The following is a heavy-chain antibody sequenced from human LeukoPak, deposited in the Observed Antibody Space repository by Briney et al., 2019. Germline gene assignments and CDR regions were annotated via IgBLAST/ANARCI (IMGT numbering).Heavy chain of an antibody. CDR1: GGSISSGGYY. D-gene: IGHD2/OR15-2a*01. CDR2: IHISGTT. Sequence: SETLSLTCIVSGGSISSGGYYWSWIRQPAGKGLEWIGRIHISGTTYYNPSLKSRFTMSIDTSKNQFSLKLSSVTAADTAVYYCATYSITGAWAEYFLHWGQGTLVTVSS. V-gene: IGHV4-61*02. J-gene: IGHJ1*01. CDR3: ATYSITGAWAEYFLH.